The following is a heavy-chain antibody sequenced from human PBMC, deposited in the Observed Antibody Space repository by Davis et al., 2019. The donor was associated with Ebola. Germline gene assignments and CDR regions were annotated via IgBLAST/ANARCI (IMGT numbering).Heavy chain of an antibody. CDR1: GATFSSYA. V-gene: IGHV1-2*02. J-gene: IGHJ6*02. Sequence: AASVKVSCKASGATFSSYAISWVRQAPRQGLERMGWINPYTGGTKYAQKFQGRVTMTRDTSVNRAYMEVSNLKSDDTAVYYCAGDRLSTAAGFYDFYGMDIWGQGTTVTVSS. D-gene: IGHD6-19*01. CDR2: INPYTGGT. CDR3: AGDRLSTAAGFYDFYGMDI.